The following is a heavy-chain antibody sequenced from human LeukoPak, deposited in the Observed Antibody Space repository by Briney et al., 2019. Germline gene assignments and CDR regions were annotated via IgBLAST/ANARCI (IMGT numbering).Heavy chain of an antibody. Sequence: PGGSLRLSCAVSGFTSEFTFSDYEMYCVRQAPGKGLEWVSYISSSGSAKYYADSVKGRFTISRDNAKNSLFLQMNSLRAEDTAVYYCATMTVASAFDYWGQGTLVTVSS. CDR3: ATMTVASAFDY. CDR2: ISSSGSAK. D-gene: IGHD6-19*01. V-gene: IGHV3-48*03. J-gene: IGHJ4*02. CDR1: GFTSEFTFSDYE.